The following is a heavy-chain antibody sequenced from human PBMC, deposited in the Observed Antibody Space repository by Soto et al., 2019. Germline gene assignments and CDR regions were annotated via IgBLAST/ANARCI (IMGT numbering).Heavy chain of an antibody. V-gene: IGHV4-4*02. D-gene: IGHD3-10*01. CDR2: IYHSGST. CDR3: ARGQGTRENWFDP. Sequence: SETLSLTCAVSGGSISSSNWWSWVRQPPGKGLEWIGEIYHSGSTNYNPSLKSRVNISVDKSKKQFSLKLSSVNAADTAVYYCARGQGTRENWFDPWGQGTLVNVSS. J-gene: IGHJ5*02. CDR1: GGSISSSNW.